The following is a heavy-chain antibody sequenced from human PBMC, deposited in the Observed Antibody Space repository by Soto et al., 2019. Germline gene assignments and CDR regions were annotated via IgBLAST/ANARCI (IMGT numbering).Heavy chain of an antibody. CDR3: ARVRSIFGVVTPSDY. Sequence: ASVKVSCKASGYTFTSYDINWVRQAPGQRFEWMGWINAGNGNTKYSQKFQGRVTITRDTSASTAYMELSSLRSEDTAVYYCARVRSIFGVVTPSDYWGQGTLVTVSS. D-gene: IGHD3-3*01. V-gene: IGHV1-3*01. J-gene: IGHJ4*02. CDR1: GYTFTSYD. CDR2: INAGNGNT.